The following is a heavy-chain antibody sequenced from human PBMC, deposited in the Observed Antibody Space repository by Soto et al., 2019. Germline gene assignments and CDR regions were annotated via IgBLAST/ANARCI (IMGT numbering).Heavy chain of an antibody. J-gene: IGHJ4*02. CDR3: ARDRARNFDY. Sequence: PGGSLILSCAASGFTFSSYWMHWVRQAPGKGLVWVSSISSSGSYIYYADSVKGRFTISRDNAKNSLYLQMNSLRAEDTAVYYCARDRARNFDYWGQGTLVTVSS. V-gene: IGHV3-21*01. CDR1: GFTFSSYW. CDR2: ISSSGSYI.